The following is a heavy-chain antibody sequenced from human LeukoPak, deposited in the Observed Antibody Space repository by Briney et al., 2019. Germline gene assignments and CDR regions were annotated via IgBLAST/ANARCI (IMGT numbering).Heavy chain of an antibody. CDR2: IIPILGIA. Sequence: VASVTVSCKASGGTFSNYAISWVRQAPGQVLEWMGRIIPILGIANYAQKFQGRVTITADKSTSTAYMELSSLRSEDTAVYYCARATVTAARYYFDYWGQGTLVTVSS. CDR1: GGTFSNYA. CDR3: ARATVTAARYYFDY. D-gene: IGHD2-2*01. J-gene: IGHJ4*02. V-gene: IGHV1-69*04.